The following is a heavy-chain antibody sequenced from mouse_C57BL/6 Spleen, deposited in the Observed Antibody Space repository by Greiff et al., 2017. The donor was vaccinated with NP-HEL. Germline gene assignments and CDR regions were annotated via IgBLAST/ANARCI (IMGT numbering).Heavy chain of an antibody. CDR3: ARGRDYYGSTPFAY. D-gene: IGHD1-1*01. CDR1: GFNIKDYY. V-gene: IGHV14-2*01. Sequence: EVMLVESGAELVKPGASVKLSCTASGFNIKDYYMHWVKQRTEQGLEWIGRIDPEGGETKYAPKFQGKATITADTSSNTAYLPLRSLTSEDTAVYYCARGRDYYGSTPFAYWGQGTLVTVSA. J-gene: IGHJ3*01. CDR2: IDPEGGET.